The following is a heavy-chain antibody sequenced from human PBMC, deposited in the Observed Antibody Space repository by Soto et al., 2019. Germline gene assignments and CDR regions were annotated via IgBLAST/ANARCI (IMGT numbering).Heavy chain of an antibody. J-gene: IGHJ6*02. V-gene: IGHV3-23*01. CDR2: ISGSGGTT. CDR1: GFKFSSYD. Sequence: EVQLLESGGGWVQPGGSLRLSCAASGFKFSSYDMNWVRQARGKGLEWVSGISGSGGTTYYADSVKGRFTISRDNPKNTLYLQMNTLRAEDTAVYYCAKARTAYYYYGMDVWGQGTTVSVSS. CDR3: AKARTAYYYYGMDV. D-gene: IGHD2-2*01.